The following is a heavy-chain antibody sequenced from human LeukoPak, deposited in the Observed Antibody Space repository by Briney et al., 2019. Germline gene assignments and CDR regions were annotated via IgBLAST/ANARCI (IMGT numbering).Heavy chain of an antibody. CDR2: INPNDGST. CDR1: GYTFSNYY. Sequence: ASVKVSCKASGYTFSNYYMHWVRQAPGQGLEWMGIINPNDGSTSYAQRFQGRVTMTRDTSTSTFYMELSTLRYEDMAVYYCARGSYYYMDVWVTGTTVTISS. CDR3: ARGSYYYMDV. V-gene: IGHV1-46*01. J-gene: IGHJ6*03.